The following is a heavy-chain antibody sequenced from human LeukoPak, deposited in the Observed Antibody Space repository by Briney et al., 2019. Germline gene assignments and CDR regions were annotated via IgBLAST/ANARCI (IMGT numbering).Heavy chain of an antibody. CDR1: GFTFGDYG. Sequence: GGSLRLSCAASGFTFGDYGMSWVRQAPGKGLEWVSGINWNGGSTGYADSVKGRFTIPRDNAKNSLYLQMNSLRAEDTALYHCARAGSSGWYHNDYWGQGTLVTVSS. V-gene: IGHV3-20*01. D-gene: IGHD6-19*01. J-gene: IGHJ4*02. CDR3: ARAGSSGWYHNDY. CDR2: INWNGGST.